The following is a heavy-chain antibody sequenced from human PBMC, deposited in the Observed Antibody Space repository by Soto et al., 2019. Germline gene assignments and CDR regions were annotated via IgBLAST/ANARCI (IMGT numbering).Heavy chain of an antibody. J-gene: IGHJ5*02. CDR1: GFTVSSNY. CDR3: ARAGIGSGSYFPDGWFDP. D-gene: IGHD3-10*01. V-gene: IGHV3-66*01. Sequence: GGSLRLSCAASGFTVSSNYMSWVRQAPGKGLEWVSVIYSGGSTYYADSVKGRFTISRDNSKNTLYLQMNSLRAEDTAVYYCARAGIGSGSYFPDGWFDPWGQGTLVTVSS. CDR2: IYSGGST.